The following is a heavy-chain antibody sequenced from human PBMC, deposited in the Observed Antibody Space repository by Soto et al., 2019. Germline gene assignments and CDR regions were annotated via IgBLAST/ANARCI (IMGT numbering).Heavy chain of an antibody. CDR2: ITGGGDNT. D-gene: IGHD3-9*01. CDR3: TQDGGSRDWLTVN. Sequence: EVQLLESGGDLVQPGGSLRLSCAPSGFTFTSYAMSWIPQDPGKGLEWVSAITGGGDNTYYADSVKGRFTISRDNSKNTLYLQMNSLRAEDTAFYYCTQDGGSRDWLTVNWGQGTLVTVSS. CDR1: GFTFTSYA. V-gene: IGHV3-23*01. J-gene: IGHJ4*02.